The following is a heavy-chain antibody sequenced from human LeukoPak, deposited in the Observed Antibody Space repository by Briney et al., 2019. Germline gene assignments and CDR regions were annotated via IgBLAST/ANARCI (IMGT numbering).Heavy chain of an antibody. CDR1: GFTVGSNY. CDR3: ARAAAGTGYYYYGMDV. J-gene: IGHJ6*02. Sequence: PGGSLRLSCAASGFTVGSNYMSWVRQAPGKGLEWVSVIYSGGSTYYADSVKGRFTISRHNSKNTLYLQMNSLRAEDTAVYYCARAAAGTGYYYYGMDVWGQGTTVTVSS. V-gene: IGHV3-53*04. D-gene: IGHD6-13*01. CDR2: IYSGGST.